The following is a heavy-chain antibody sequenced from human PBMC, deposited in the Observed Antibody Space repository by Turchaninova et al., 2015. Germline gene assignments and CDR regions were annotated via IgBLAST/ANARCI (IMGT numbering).Heavy chain of an antibody. CDR2: DGSEK. CDR1: GCTLKKYW. CDR3: ARELRYHDSSGNLDPHGMDV. Sequence: VQRLESGGGLVQPGGSLRVPCGACGCTLKKYWMSWGRQAPGKGLEWVANDGSEKYYVHAVKGRFTICRDNAKNSVYLQMNSLRAEDTAVYYCARELRYHDSSGNLDPHGMDVWGQGTTVTVSS. D-gene: IGHD3-22*01. J-gene: IGHJ6*02. V-gene: IGHV3-7*03.